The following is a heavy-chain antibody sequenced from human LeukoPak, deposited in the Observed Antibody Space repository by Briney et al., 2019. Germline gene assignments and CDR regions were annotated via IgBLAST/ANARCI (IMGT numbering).Heavy chain of an antibody. V-gene: IGHV3-48*02. D-gene: IGHD3-22*01. CDR3: ARDYRGYWYFDY. Sequence: GGSLRLSCAASGLTFSRYWMNWVRQAPGKGLESVSYISSSSSTIYYADSVKGRFTISRDNAKNSLYLQMNSLRDEDTAIYYCARDYRGYWYFDYWGQGTLVTVSS. CDR2: ISSSSSTI. CDR1: GLTFSRYW. J-gene: IGHJ4*02.